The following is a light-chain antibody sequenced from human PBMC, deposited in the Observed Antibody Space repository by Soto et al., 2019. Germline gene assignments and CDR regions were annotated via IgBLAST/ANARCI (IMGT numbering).Light chain of an antibody. CDR2: GAS. Sequence: ETLLTQSPGTLSLSPGERATLSCRAGQSVSANNLAWYQQKPGQPPRLLVYGASSRATGIPDRFSGSGSGTDFTLTISRLEPEDFAMFYCQQYGNSPLTFGGGTKVEIK. CDR1: QSVSANN. J-gene: IGKJ4*01. CDR3: QQYGNSPLT. V-gene: IGKV3-20*01.